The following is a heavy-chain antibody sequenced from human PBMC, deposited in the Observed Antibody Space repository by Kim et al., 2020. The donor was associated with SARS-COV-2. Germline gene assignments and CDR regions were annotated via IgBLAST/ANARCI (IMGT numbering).Heavy chain of an antibody. J-gene: IGHJ3*02. CDR3: ARHLGETYSSGWVAFDT. D-gene: IGHD6-19*01. Sequence: GESLKISCRGSAYTFASYWITWVRQMPGKGLEWMGKIDPSDSYTDYSPSFQGHVTISADKSISTAYLHWSTLKASDTALYYCARHLGETYSSGWVAFDTWGQGTMVTVSS. CDR1: AYTFASYW. V-gene: IGHV5-10-1*01. CDR2: IDPSDSYT.